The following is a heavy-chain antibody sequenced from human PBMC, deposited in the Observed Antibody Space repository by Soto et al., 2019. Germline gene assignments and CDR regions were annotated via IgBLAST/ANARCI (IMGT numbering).Heavy chain of an antibody. D-gene: IGHD1-26*01. V-gene: IGHV4-39*01. CDR3: ARQNSRYYYYMDV. J-gene: IGHJ6*02. CDR1: GGSISSSSYY. Sequence: SETLSLTCTVSGGSISSSSYYWGWIRQPPGKGLEWIGSIYYSGSTYYNPSLKSRVTISVDTSKNQFSLKLSSVTAADTAVYYCARQNSRYYYYMDVWRQGTPVPGSS. CDR2: IYYSGST.